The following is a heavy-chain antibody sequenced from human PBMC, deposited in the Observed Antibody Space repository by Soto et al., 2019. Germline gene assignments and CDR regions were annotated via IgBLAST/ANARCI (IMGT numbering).Heavy chain of an antibody. V-gene: IGHV3-11*05. CDR3: ARRRPTGYYNS. CDR2: IGSSSSYT. CDR1: GFPFSDYY. D-gene: IGHD3-9*01. Sequence: QVQLVESGGDLVKPGGSLRLSCAASGFPFSDYYMSWIRQAPGKGLEWVSSIGSSSSYTNYADSVKGRFTISRDNAKNSLSLQRNSLRAEDTAVYYCARRRPTGYYNSWGQGNLVTVSA. J-gene: IGHJ4*02.